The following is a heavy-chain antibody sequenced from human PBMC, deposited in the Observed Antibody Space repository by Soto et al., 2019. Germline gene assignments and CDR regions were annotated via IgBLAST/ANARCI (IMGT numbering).Heavy chain of an antibody. CDR1: GFTFDDYA. V-gene: IGHV3-9*01. Sequence: EVQLVESGGGLVQPGRSLRLSCAASGFTFDDYAMHWVRQAPGKGLELVSGISWNSGSIGYADSVKGRFTISRDNAKNSLYLQMNSLSAEYTALYYCAIGPAGSSSGGYFEYCGQGTLVTVSS. D-gene: IGHD6-6*01. J-gene: IGHJ4*02. CDR3: AIGPAGSSSGGYFEY. CDR2: ISWNSGSI.